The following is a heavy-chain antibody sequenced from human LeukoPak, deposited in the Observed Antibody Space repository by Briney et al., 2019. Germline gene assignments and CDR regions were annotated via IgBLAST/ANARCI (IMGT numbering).Heavy chain of an antibody. CDR1: GDSMNGYY. V-gene: IGHV4-4*07. D-gene: IGHD5-12*01. CDR3: ARGLRWDSGNDRGPEH. CDR2: LFTGGNA. J-gene: IGHJ4*02. Sequence: PSETLSLTCSVSGDSMNGYYWIWIRQTAGKGLEWIGRLFTGGNAECNPSLKSRVTMSVETSKSQFSLKLTSVTAADTAIYYCARGLRWDSGNDRGPEHWGQGVLVTVSS.